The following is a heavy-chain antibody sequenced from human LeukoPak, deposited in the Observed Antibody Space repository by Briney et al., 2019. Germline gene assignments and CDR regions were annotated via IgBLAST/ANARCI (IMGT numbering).Heavy chain of an antibody. J-gene: IGHJ5*02. V-gene: IGHV3-48*04. D-gene: IGHD2-8*01. CDR2: ITYSGSTI. Sequence: GRSLRLSCAASGFTFSSYSMNWVRQAPGKGLEWVSYITYSGSTIYYADSVKGRFTISRDNAKNTLYLQMNSLRAEDTAVYYCAGSFTINWFDPWGQGTLVTVSS. CDR1: GFTFSSYS. CDR3: AGSFTINWFDP.